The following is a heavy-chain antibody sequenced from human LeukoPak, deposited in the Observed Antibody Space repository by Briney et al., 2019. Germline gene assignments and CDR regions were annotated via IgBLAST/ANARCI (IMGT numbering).Heavy chain of an antibody. V-gene: IGHV3-21*01. CDR3: ARYPSGDDSSGYYEPYWYFDL. J-gene: IGHJ2*01. CDR1: GFTFSSYS. Sequence: GGSLRLSCAASGFTFSSYSMNWVRQAPGKGLEWVSSISSSSSYIYYADSVKGRFTISRDNAKNSLYLQMNSLRAEDTAVYYCARYPSGDDSSGYYEPYWYFDLWGRGTLVTVSS. D-gene: IGHD3-22*01. CDR2: ISSSSSYI.